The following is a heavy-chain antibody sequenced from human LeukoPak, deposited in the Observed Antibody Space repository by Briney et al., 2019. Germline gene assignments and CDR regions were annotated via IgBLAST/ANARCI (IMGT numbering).Heavy chain of an antibody. CDR3: ARSLGSGSYSYYFDY. D-gene: IGHD1-26*01. Sequence: SETLSLTRTVSGDSISSGGYYWSWIRQHPGKGLEWIGYIFYSGSSYYNPSLKSRVTMLADWSKNQFSLKLSSMTAADTAVYYCARSLGSGSYSYYFDYWGQGALVTVSS. J-gene: IGHJ4*02. V-gene: IGHV4-31*03. CDR2: IFYSGSS. CDR1: GDSISSGGYY.